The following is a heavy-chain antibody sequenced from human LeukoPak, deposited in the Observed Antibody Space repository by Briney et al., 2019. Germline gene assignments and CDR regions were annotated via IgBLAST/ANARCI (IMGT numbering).Heavy chain of an antibody. CDR1: GFTFSSYA. J-gene: IGHJ4*02. Sequence: GGSLRLSCAASGFTFSSYAMHWVRQAPGKGLEWVAVISYDGSNKYYADSVKGRFTISRDNSKNTLYLQMNSLRAEDTAVYYCARDMVVATISTFDYWGQGTLVTVSS. CDR2: ISYDGSNK. CDR3: ARDMVVATISTFDY. V-gene: IGHV3-30*04. D-gene: IGHD5-12*01.